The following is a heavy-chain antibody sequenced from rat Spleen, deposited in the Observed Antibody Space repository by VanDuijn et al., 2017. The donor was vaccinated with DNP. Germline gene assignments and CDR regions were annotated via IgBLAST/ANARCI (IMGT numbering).Heavy chain of an antibody. CDR1: GFTFSDYY. V-gene: IGHV5-20*01. J-gene: IGHJ1*01. CDR2: ISYDGGNT. Sequence: EVQLVESGGGLVQPGRSLKLSCAASGFTFSDYYMAWVRQAPTKGLEWVAYISYDGGNTDYGDSVKGRFTISRDDAKSCLYLQMNSLKSEDTATYYCARGSTSIYWYFDFWGPGTMVTVSS. D-gene: IGHD3-1*01. CDR3: ARGSTSIYWYFDF.